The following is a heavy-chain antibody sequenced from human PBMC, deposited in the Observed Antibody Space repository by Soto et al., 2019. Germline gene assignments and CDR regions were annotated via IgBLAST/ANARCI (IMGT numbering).Heavy chain of an antibody. CDR1: GGTFSSYT. D-gene: IGHD6-13*01. CDR2: IIPILGIA. J-gene: IGHJ4*02. V-gene: IGHV1-69*02. CDR3: ASHSSSWYVGDY. Sequence: QVQLVQSGAEVKKPGSSVKVSCKASGGTFSSYTISWVRQAPGQGLEWMGRIIPILGIANYAQKFQGRVTITADKSTSTAYMELSSLRSEATAVYYCASHSSSWYVGDYWGQGTLVTVSS.